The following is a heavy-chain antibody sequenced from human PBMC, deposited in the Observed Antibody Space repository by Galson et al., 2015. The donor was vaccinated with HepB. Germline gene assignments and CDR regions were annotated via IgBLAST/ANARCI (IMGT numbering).Heavy chain of an antibody. D-gene: IGHD3-3*01. CDR3: ARDFWSGYRDYYGMDV. CDR2: IYSGGST. CDR1: GFTVSSNY. Sequence: SLRLSCAASGFTVSSNYMSWVRQAPGKGLEWVSVIYSGGSTYYADSVKGRFTISRDNSKNTLYLQMNSLRAEDTAVYYCARDFWSGYRDYYGMDVWGQGTTVTVSS. J-gene: IGHJ6*02. V-gene: IGHV3-53*01.